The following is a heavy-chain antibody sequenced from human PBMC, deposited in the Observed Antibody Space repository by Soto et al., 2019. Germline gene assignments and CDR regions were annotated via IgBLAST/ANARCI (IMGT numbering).Heavy chain of an antibody. J-gene: IGHJ4*02. V-gene: IGHV4-59*11. CDR1: GGSINNHY. CDR3: ARKNDYYDY. CDR2: VYCNGIT. Sequence: PSETLSLTCTVSGGSINNHYWSWIRQPPGKGLEWLGYVYCNGITNYNPSLKSRVTISVDTSKNQFSLKLSSLTAADTAVYYCARKNDYYDYWGQGTRVTVSS.